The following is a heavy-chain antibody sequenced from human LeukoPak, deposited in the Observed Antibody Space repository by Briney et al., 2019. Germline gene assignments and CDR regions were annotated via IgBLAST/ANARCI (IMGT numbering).Heavy chain of an antibody. Sequence: LSLTCTVSGGSISSYYWSWIRQPPGKGLEWVGRTRNKAHSYTTEYAASVKGRFTISRDDSKNSLYLQMNSLKTEDTAVYYCARDQYCSGGTCPYGMDVWGQGTTVTVSS. CDR1: GGSISSYY. J-gene: IGHJ6*02. V-gene: IGHV3-72*01. CDR2: TRNKAHSYTT. CDR3: ARDQYCSGGTCPYGMDV. D-gene: IGHD2-15*01.